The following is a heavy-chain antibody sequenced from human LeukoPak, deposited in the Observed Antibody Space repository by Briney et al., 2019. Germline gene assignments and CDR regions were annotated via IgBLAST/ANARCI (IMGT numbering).Heavy chain of an antibody. D-gene: IGHD1-26*01. V-gene: IGHV3-30*04. CDR3: ARPRWELVEEAAFDI. J-gene: IGHJ3*02. CDR2: ISYDGSNK. CDR1: GFTFSSYA. Sequence: GGSLRLSCAASGFTFSSYAMHWVRQAPGKGLEWVVVISYDGSNKNYADSVKGRFTISRDNSKNTLYLQMNSLRAEDTAVYYCARPRWELVEEAAFDIWGQGTMVTVSS.